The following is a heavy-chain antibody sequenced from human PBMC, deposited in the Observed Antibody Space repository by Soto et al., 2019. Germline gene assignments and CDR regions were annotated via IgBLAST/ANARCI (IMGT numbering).Heavy chain of an antibody. V-gene: IGHV1-69*01. CDR2: IIPIFGTA. CDR3: ARQNWGNNPYYFDY. J-gene: IGHJ4*02. CDR1: GGTFSSYA. D-gene: IGHD7-27*01. Sequence: QVQLVQSGAEVKKPGSSVKVSCKASGGTFSSYAISWVRQAPGQGLEWMGGIIPIFGTANYAQKFQGRVTITADESTSTAYMELSSRRSEDTAVYYCARQNWGNNPYYFDYWGQGTLVTVSS.